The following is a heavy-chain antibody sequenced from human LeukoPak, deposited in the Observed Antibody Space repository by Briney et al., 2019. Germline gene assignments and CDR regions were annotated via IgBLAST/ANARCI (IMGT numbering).Heavy chain of an antibody. Sequence: SETLSLTCTDSGGSISSYYWSWIRQPPGKGLEWIGYIYYSGSTSCNPSLKSRVTISVDTSKNQFSLKLSSVTAADTAVYYCARGYSGSYGRFDYWGQGTLVTVSS. D-gene: IGHD1-26*01. V-gene: IGHV4-59*01. CDR2: IYYSGST. J-gene: IGHJ4*02. CDR3: ARGYSGSYGRFDY. CDR1: GGSISSYY.